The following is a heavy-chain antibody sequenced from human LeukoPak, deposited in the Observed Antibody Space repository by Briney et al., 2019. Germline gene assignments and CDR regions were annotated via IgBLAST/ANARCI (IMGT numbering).Heavy chain of an antibody. Sequence: GGSLRLSCAASGFTFDDYAMHWVRQAPGNGLEWVSGISWNSGSIGYADSVKGRFTISRDNAKNSLYLQMNSLRAEDTALYYCAKEDMTTVTQGYYYYYGMDVWGQGTTVTVSS. CDR2: ISWNSGSI. CDR1: GFTFDDYA. D-gene: IGHD4-11*01. V-gene: IGHV3-9*01. CDR3: AKEDMTTVTQGYYYYYGMDV. J-gene: IGHJ6*02.